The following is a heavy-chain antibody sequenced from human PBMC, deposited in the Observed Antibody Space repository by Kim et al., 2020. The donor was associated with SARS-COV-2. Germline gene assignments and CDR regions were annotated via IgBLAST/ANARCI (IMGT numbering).Heavy chain of an antibody. Sequence: ASVKVSCKASGYTFTSYDINWVRQATGQGLEWMGCMNPNSGNTGYAQKFQGKVTMTRNTSISTAYMELSSLRSDDTAVYYCPRKGLNHSGWHAFDIWGQGTVVTVSS. V-gene: IGHV1-8*01. CDR2: MNPNSGNT. CDR3: PRKGLNHSGWHAFDI. J-gene: IGHJ3*02. D-gene: IGHD6-19*01. CDR1: GYTFTSYD.